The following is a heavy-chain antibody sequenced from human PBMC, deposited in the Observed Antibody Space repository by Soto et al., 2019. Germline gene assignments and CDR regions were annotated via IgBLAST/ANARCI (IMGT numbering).Heavy chain of an antibody. J-gene: IGHJ4*02. CDR2: IYSGGSA. V-gene: IGHV3-66*04. Sequence: EVQLVESGGGLVQPGGSLRLSCAASGFTVSSNYMSWVRQAPGKGLEWVSVIYSGGSAYYADSVKGRFTISRDNSKNTLYLQMNGLRAEDTAVYYCARHGYSYGGGYFDYWGQGTLGTVSS. CDR3: ARHGYSYGGGYFDY. CDR1: GFTVSSNY. D-gene: IGHD5-18*01.